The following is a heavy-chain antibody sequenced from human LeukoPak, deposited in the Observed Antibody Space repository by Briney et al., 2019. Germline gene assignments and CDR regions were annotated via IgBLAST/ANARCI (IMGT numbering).Heavy chain of an antibody. CDR1: GFTFSSYS. CDR2: ISSSSSYI. D-gene: IGHD3-10*02. Sequence: GGSLRLSCAASGFTFSSYSMNWVRQAPGKGLEWVSAISSSSSYIYYADSVKGRFTISRDNAKKSLYLQMNSLRAEDTAVYYCAELGITMIGGVWGKGTTVTISS. J-gene: IGHJ6*04. V-gene: IGHV3-21*01. CDR3: AELGITMIGGV.